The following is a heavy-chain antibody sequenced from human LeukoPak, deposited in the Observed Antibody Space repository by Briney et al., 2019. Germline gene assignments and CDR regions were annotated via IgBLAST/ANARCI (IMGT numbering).Heavy chain of an antibody. V-gene: IGHV1-69*04. CDR3: ATCGGSCYVVGWVY. D-gene: IGHD2-15*01. Sequence: GASVKVSCKASGGTFSSYAISWVRQAPGRGLEWMGRIIPILGIANYAQKFQGRVTITADKSTSTAYMELSSLRSEDTAVYYCATCGGSCYVVGWVYWGQGTLVTVSS. CDR2: IIPILGIA. CDR1: GGTFSSYA. J-gene: IGHJ4*02.